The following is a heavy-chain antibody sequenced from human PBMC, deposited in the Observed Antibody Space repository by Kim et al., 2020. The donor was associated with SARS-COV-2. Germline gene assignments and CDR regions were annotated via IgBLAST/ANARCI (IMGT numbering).Heavy chain of an antibody. CDR1: GYTFTNYY. J-gene: IGHJ4*02. CDR3: ARDYGSGRRYDY. V-gene: IGHV1-46*01. D-gene: IGHD3-10*01. CDR2: INPDGGST. Sequence: ASVKVSCKTFGYTFTNYYIHWVRQAPGQGLEWMGMINPDGGSTIYARRFQGRVTMSRDTSTATVYMELSSLRYEDAAVYYFARDYGSGRRYDYWGQGTLVTVSS.